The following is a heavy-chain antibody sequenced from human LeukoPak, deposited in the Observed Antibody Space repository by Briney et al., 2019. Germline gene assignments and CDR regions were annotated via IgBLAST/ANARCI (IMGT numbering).Heavy chain of an antibody. D-gene: IGHD1-7*01. CDR2: IYTSGST. V-gene: IGHV4-4*09. CDR3: ARLASSASEGTLDY. CDR1: GGSISDYY. Sequence: SETLSLTCTVSGGSISDYYWSWIRQPPGKGLEWIGYIYTSGSTNYNPSLKSRVTISVDTSKKQLSLKLSSATAADTAVYYCARLASSASEGTLDYWGQGTLVTVSS. J-gene: IGHJ4*02.